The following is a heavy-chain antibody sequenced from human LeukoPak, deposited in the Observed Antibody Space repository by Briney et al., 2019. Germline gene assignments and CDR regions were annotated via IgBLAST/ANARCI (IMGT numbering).Heavy chain of an antibody. CDR2: ISWNSGSI. V-gene: IGHV3-9*01. J-gene: IGHJ4*02. D-gene: IGHD6-19*01. Sequence: GGSLRLSCAASGFTFDDYAMHWVRQAPGKGLEWVSGISWNSGSIGYADSVKGRFTISRDNAKNSLYLQMNSLRAEDTAVYYCARVLSYYNSGWYPVDYWGQGTLVTVSS. CDR1: GFTFDDYA. CDR3: ARVLSYYNSGWYPVDY.